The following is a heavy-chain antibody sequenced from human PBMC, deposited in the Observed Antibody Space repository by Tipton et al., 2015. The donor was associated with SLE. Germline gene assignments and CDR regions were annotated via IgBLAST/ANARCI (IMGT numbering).Heavy chain of an antibody. CDR1: NGPINSYY. V-gene: IGHV4-59*08. CDR2: VYDTGYS. D-gene: IGHD6-6*01. J-gene: IGHJ5*02. CDR3: ARQAEYSSSSGFWFDP. Sequence: TLSLTCSVSNGPINSYYWSWIRQPPGKGLEWIAYVYDTGYSNYNPSLKSRVTISLDTSKKQVSLKLTSVTAADTAIYYCARQAEYSSSSGFWFDPLGQGTLVTVSS.